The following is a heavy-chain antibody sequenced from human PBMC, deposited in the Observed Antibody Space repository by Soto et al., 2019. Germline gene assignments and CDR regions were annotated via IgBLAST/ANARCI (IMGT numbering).Heavy chain of an antibody. CDR2: IDPSDSYT. J-gene: IGHJ6*02. D-gene: IGHD3-3*01. V-gene: IGHV5-10-1*01. CDR3: ARLPLSRSGYYFYYYYGMDV. Sequence: PGASLKISCKGSGYSFTSYWISWVRQMPGKGLEWMGRIDPSDSYTNYSPSFQGHVTISADNSISTAYLQWSSLKASDTAMYYCARLPLSRSGYYFYYYYGMDVWGQGTTVTVSS. CDR1: GYSFTSYW.